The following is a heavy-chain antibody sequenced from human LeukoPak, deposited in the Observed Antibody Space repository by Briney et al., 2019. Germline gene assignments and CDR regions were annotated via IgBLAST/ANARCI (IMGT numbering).Heavy chain of an antibody. Sequence: GGSLRLSCTASGLTFSTSGFNWVRPAPGKGLEWVASIGPTGSDRYHADSIKGRFTISRDNANNFLYLQMNSLRAEDTAVYYCATETNGRHYDYWGQGTLLTVSS. CDR1: GLTFSTSG. V-gene: IGHV3-21*06. CDR3: ATETNGRHYDY. CDR2: IGPTGSDR. D-gene: IGHD1-14*01. J-gene: IGHJ4*02.